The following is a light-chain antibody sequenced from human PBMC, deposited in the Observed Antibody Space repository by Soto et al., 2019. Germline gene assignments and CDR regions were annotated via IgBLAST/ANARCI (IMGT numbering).Light chain of an antibody. CDR2: KAS. J-gene: IGKJ1*01. V-gene: IGKV1-5*03. Sequence: DIQMTQSPSTLSGSIGDRVTITCRASQTISSWLAWYQQKPGKAPKLLIYKASTLKSGVPSRFSGSGSGTELTLTISSLHPDDFATYYCQHYNSYSEAFGQGTKVDIK. CDR1: QTISSW. CDR3: QHYNSYSEA.